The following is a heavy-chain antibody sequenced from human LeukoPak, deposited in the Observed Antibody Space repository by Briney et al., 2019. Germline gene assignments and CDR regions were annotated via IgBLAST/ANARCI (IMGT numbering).Heavy chain of an antibody. CDR2: IYYSGST. Sequence: SETLSLTCTVSGGSISSSSYYWGWIRQPPGKGLEWIGSIYYSGSTYYNPSLKSRVTISVDTSKNQFSLKLSSVTATDTAVYYCARGFGSSWYGASNDYGMDVWGQGTTVTVSS. J-gene: IGHJ6*02. D-gene: IGHD6-13*01. V-gene: IGHV4-39*07. CDR3: ARGFGSSWYGASNDYGMDV. CDR1: GGSISSSSYY.